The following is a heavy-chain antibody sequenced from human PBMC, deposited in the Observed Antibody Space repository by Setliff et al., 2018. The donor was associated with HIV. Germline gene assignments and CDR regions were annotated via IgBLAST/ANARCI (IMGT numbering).Heavy chain of an antibody. CDR2: ISGSGGST. CDR1: GFTFSSYS. CDR3: ARDRHSSGLGSYGP. V-gene: IGHV3-23*01. Sequence: GGSLRLSCAASGFTFSSYSMNWVRQAPGKGLEWVSAISGSGGSTYYADSVKGRFTISRDNSKNTLYLQMNSLRAEDTAVYFCARDRHSSGLGSYGPWGPGILVTVSS. J-gene: IGHJ5*02. D-gene: IGHD3-10*01.